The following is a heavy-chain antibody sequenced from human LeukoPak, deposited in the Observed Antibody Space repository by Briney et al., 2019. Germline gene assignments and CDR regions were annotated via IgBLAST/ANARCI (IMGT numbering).Heavy chain of an antibody. V-gene: IGHV1-2*06. J-gene: IGHJ4*02. CDR1: GYTFTGYY. D-gene: IGHD3-10*01. Sequence: WASVKVSCKASGYTFTGYYMHWVRQAPGQGLEWMGRINPNSGGTNYAQKFQGRVTMTRDTSISTAYMELSRLRSDDTAVYYCARSNDVLIRFGELDFDYWGQGTLVTVSS. CDR2: INPNSGGT. CDR3: ARSNDVLIRFGELDFDY.